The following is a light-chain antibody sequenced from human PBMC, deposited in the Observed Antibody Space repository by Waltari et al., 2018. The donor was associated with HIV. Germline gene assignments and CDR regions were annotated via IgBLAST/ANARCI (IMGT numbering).Light chain of an antibody. J-gene: IGLJ3*02. CDR3: AVWDDSLSGLWV. Sequence: QSVLTQPPSTSGTPGQRVVISCSGSTSNIGKNYVCWYRQFPGTAPKLLIYRNNQRPSGVPDRFSGSKSGPSASLAISGLRSEDEADYFCAVWDDSLSGLWVFVGGTKLTVL. V-gene: IGLV1-47*01. CDR1: TSNIGKNY. CDR2: RNN.